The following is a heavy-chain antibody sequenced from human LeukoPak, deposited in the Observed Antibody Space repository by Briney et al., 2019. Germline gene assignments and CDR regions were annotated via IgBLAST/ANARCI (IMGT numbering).Heavy chain of an antibody. CDR3: ARWGNDYSQFDS. CDR1: RFTFSNYT. CDR2: ISYDGINK. Sequence: GGSLRLSCAASRFTFSNYTIHWVRQAPGKGLEWVAVISYDGINKYYADSVKGRFTISRDNSKNTLFLQMNSLRTEDTAVYFCARWGNDYSQFDSWGQGTLVTVS. D-gene: IGHD4-11*01. J-gene: IGHJ4*02. V-gene: IGHV3-30-3*01.